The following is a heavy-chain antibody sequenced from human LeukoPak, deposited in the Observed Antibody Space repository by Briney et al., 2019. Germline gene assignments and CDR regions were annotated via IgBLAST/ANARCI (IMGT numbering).Heavy chain of an antibody. CDR2: ISGSGDST. CDR3: ARSLSSRFSGPRRPYYFDS. Sequence: GGSLRLSCAAPGFTFSNYGMSWVRQAPGKGLEWVSSISGSGDSTYYADSVKGRFTISTDNSKNTLYLQMNSLRAEDTAVYHCARSLSSRFSGPRRPYYFDSWGQGTLVTVSS. V-gene: IGHV3-23*01. J-gene: IGHJ4*02. D-gene: IGHD3-16*02. CDR1: GFTFSNYG.